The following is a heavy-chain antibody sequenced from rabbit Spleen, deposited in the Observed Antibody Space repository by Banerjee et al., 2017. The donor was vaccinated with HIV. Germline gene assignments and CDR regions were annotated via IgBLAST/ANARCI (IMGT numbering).Heavy chain of an antibody. CDR2: IYAGSSGPT. CDR1: RFSFSKSYW. CDR3: AKSDDGGSWSLDL. V-gene: IGHV1S45*01. Sequence: QEQLEESGGDLVKPEGSLTLTCTASRFSFSKSYWICWVRQAPGKGLEWIACIYAGSSGPTYYASWGKDRFTISITSSTTVTLQMPRLTAADTATYFCAKSDDGGSWSLDLWGPGTLVTVS. D-gene: IGHD8-1*01. J-gene: IGHJ3*01.